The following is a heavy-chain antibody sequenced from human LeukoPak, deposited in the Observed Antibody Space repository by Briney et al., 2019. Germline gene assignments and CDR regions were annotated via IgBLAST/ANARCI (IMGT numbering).Heavy chain of an antibody. J-gene: IGHJ4*02. CDR1: GGSISSYY. Sequence: SETLSLTCTVSGGSISSYYWSWIRQPPGKGLEWIGYIYHSGSTYYNPSLKSRVTISVDRSKNQFSLKLSSVTAADTAVYYCARGMYAIFDYWGQGTLVTVSS. CDR3: ARGMYAIFDY. CDR2: IYHSGST. V-gene: IGHV4-59*12. D-gene: IGHD2-8*01.